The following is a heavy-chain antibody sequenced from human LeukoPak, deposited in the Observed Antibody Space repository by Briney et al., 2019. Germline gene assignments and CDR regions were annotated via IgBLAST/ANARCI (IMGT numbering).Heavy chain of an antibody. CDR1: GGSFSDYY. CDR3: ARGRSAYDSSGYYYEN. J-gene: IGHJ4*02. D-gene: IGHD3-22*01. V-gene: IGHV4-34*01. CDR2: INHSGST. Sequence: SETLSLTCAVYGGSFSDYYWSWIRQPPGKGLEWIGEINHSGSTNYNPSLKSRVTISVDTSKNQFSLKLNSVTAADTAVYYCARGRSAYDSSGYYYENWGQGTLVTVSS.